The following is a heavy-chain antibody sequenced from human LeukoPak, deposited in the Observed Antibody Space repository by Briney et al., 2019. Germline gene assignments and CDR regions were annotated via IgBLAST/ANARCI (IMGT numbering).Heavy chain of an antibody. V-gene: IGHV3-7*01. D-gene: IGHD6-6*01. J-gene: IGHJ4*02. CDR3: MAESSSPWEGY. CDR1: GFTFSSYS. CDR2: INEDGSVK. Sequence: GGSLRLSCAASGFTFSSYSMNWVRQAPGKGLEWVANINEDGSVKNYVDSVRGRFTVSRDNAKNSLYLQMNSLRGEDTAVYYCMAESSSPWEGYWGQGTLVTVSS.